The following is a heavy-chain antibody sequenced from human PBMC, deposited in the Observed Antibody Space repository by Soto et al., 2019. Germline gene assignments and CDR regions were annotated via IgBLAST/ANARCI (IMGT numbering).Heavy chain of an antibody. CDR1: GFTFSSYS. Sequence: GGSLSLSCAASGFTFSSYSMNWVRQAPGKGLEWVSYISSSSSTIYYADSVKGRFTISRDNAKNSLYLQMNSLRDEDTAVYYCARVYYDILTGYCPFDYWGQGTLVTVS. CDR2: ISSSSSTI. CDR3: ARVYYDILTGYCPFDY. V-gene: IGHV3-48*02. D-gene: IGHD3-9*01. J-gene: IGHJ4*02.